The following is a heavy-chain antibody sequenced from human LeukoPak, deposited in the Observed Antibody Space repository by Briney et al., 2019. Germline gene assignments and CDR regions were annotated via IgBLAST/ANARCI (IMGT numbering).Heavy chain of an antibody. Sequence: GGSLRLSCAASGFTLSGYWMHWVRHVPGKGLVWVSRINSDGSSTRYADSVKGRFTISRDNAKNTLYLQMNSLRDEDTAVYYCARDFARTSSHWGQGTLVTVSS. V-gene: IGHV3-74*01. CDR1: GFTLSGYW. CDR3: ARDFARTSSH. CDR2: INSDGSST. J-gene: IGHJ4*02. D-gene: IGHD6-6*01.